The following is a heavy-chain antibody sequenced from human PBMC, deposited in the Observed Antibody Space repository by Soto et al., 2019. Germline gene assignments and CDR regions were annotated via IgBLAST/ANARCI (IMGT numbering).Heavy chain of an antibody. CDR2: IYSGGST. V-gene: IGHV3-66*01. J-gene: IGHJ4*02. D-gene: IGHD5-12*01. CDR3: AREMAAGGPVATIGNY. CDR1: GFTVSSNY. Sequence: GGSLTLSCAASGFTVSSNYMSWVRQAPRKGLEWVSVIYSGGSTYYADSVKGRFTIYRDNSKNTLYLQMNSLRAEDTAVYYCAREMAAGGPVATIGNYWGQGTLVTVSS.